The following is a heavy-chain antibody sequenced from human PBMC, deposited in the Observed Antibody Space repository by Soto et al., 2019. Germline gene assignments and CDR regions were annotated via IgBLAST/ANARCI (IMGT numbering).Heavy chain of an antibody. CDR3: AKGRSYYYYYGVDV. Sequence: GGSLRLSCAASGFTFSGYAVTWVRQAPGKGLEWVSTISGSGSNTYYADSVKGRFTISRDNSKNTLYLQMDSLRAEDTALYYCAKGRSYYYYYGVDVWGQGTTVTVSS. J-gene: IGHJ6*02. CDR1: GFTFSGYA. V-gene: IGHV3-23*01. CDR2: ISGSGSNT.